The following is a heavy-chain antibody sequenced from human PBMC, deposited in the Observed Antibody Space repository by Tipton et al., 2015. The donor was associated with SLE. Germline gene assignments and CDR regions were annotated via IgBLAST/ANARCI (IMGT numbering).Heavy chain of an antibody. CDR2: ISNNGGNP. CDR3: ARRATTNSYDY. V-gene: IGHV3-64*01. D-gene: IGHD1-26*01. Sequence: GSLRLSCAASGFDFSSYSMHWVRQTPGKGLEYVSAISNNGGNPYYANSVKGRFTISRDDSKNMLYLQMGSLRDEDMGVYYCARRATTNSYDYWSRGTLVTVSS. J-gene: IGHJ4*02. CDR1: GFDFSSYS.